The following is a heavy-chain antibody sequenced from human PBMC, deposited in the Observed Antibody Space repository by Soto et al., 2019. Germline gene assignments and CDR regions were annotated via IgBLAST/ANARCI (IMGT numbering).Heavy chain of an antibody. D-gene: IGHD3-3*01. J-gene: IGHJ4*02. CDR2: VSSTTTYI. CDR3: ARGRGVVATFDY. V-gene: IGHV3-21*01. Sequence: ETLSLTCTVSGGSISSGGYYWSWVRQAPGKGLEWISSVSSTTTYIYYVDSVKGRFTISRDNAKDSLFLQMNSLRDEDTAVYYCARGRGVVATFDYWGQGILVTVSS. CDR1: GGSISSGGYY.